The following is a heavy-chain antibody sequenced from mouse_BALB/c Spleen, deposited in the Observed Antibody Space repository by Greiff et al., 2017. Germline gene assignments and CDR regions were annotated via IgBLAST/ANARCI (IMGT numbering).Heavy chain of an antibody. CDR1: GFNFKDYY. Sequence: EVQVVESGAELVRSGASVKLSCTASGFNFKDYYMHWVKQRPEQGLEWIGWIDPENGDTEYDPKFQGKATMTADTSSNTAYLQLSSLTSEDTAVYYCNAYGTVLDYWGQGTTVTVSS. D-gene: IGHD1-1*01. J-gene: IGHJ4*01. CDR2: IDPENGDT. CDR3: NAYGTVLDY. V-gene: IGHV14-4*02.